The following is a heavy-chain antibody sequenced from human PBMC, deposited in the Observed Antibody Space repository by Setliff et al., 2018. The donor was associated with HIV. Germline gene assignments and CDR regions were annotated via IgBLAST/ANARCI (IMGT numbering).Heavy chain of an antibody. J-gene: IGHJ5*02. CDR1: GGSISGHY. V-gene: IGHV4-4*09. D-gene: IGHD5-18*01. CDR2: IYSSGST. Sequence: SETLSLTCTVSGGSISGHYWSWIRQPPGRGLEWIGYIYSSGSTNFNPPLQSRVTIAVDTSKNQFSLKLSSVTAADTAVYYCARRWGIRGYSSWGQGTLVTVSS. CDR3: ARRWGIRGYSS.